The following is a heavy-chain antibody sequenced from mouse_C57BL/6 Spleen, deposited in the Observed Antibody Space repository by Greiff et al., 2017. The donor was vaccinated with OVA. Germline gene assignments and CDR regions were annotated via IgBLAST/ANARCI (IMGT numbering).Heavy chain of an antibody. CDR1: GFTFSSYA. D-gene: IGHD1-1*01. J-gene: IGHJ1*03. V-gene: IGHV5-4*03. CDR2: ISDGGSYT. CDR3: ARKDYGSSGYFDV. Sequence: EVMLVESGGGLVKPGGSLKLSCAASGFTFSSYAMSWVRQTPEKRLEWVATISDGGSYTYYPDNVKGRFTISRDNAKNNLYLQMSHLKSEDTAMYYCARKDYGSSGYFDVWGTGTTVTVSS.